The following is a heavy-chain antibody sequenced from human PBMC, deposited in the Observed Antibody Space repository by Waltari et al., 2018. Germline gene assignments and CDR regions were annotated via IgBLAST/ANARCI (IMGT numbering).Heavy chain of an antibody. CDR3: TRGGNYDFWSHSPFVDP. J-gene: IGHJ5*02. Sequence: QVQLQQWGAGLLKPSETLSLTCAVYGASFSSYYLGWVRQSPGKGLEWIGQIRHPDRGNYNPTLKSRVTISVDTSASQFSLKLYSVTAADTGLYFCTRGGNYDFWSHSPFVDPWGQGTLVTVSS. V-gene: IGHV4-34*01. CDR2: IRHPDRG. D-gene: IGHD3-3*01. CDR1: GASFSSYY.